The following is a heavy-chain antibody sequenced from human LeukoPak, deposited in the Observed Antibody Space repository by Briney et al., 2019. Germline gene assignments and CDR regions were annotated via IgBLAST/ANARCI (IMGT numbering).Heavy chain of an antibody. D-gene: IGHD4-17*01. V-gene: IGHV3-30*18. Sequence: PGGSLRLSCAASGFTFSSYGMHWVRQAPGKGLEWVAVISYDGSNKYYADSVKGRFTISRDNSKNTLYLQMNSLRAEDTAVYYCAKSLESFTVYWGQGTLVTVSS. J-gene: IGHJ4*02. CDR3: AKSLESFTVY. CDR2: ISYDGSNK. CDR1: GFTFSSYG.